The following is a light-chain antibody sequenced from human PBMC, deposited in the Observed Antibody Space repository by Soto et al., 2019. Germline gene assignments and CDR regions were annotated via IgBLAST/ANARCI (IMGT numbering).Light chain of an antibody. CDR3: SSHTISSALQV. J-gene: IGLJ1*01. Sequence: QSALTQPASVSGSPGQSITISCTGTSSDVGGYDYVSWYQQHPGKAPKLMIYEVSNRPSGVSNRFSGSKSGNTASLTISGLQAEEEADYYCSSHTISSALQVFGTGTKVNVL. CDR1: SSDVGGYDY. V-gene: IGLV2-14*01. CDR2: EVS.